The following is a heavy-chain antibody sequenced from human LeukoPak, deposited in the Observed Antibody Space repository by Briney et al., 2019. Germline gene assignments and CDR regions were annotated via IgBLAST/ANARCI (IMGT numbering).Heavy chain of an antibody. Sequence: SETLSLTCSVSGGSISSGDYYWSWIRQPPGKGLEWIGRIYTSGSTNYNPSLKSRVTISVDTSKNQFSLKLSSVTAADTAVYYCAREYRELRGYFDYWGQGTLVTVSS. V-gene: IGHV4-61*02. J-gene: IGHJ4*02. CDR3: AREYRELRGYFDY. CDR1: GGSISSGDYY. CDR2: IYTSGST. D-gene: IGHD1-26*01.